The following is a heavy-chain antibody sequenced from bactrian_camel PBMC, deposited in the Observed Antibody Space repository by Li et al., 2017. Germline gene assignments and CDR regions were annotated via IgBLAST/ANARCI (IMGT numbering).Heavy chain of an antibody. D-gene: IGHD6*01. J-gene: IGHJ4*01. CDR2: INSGGGST. CDR3: AKDGLVAGLSGWSWIFDY. CDR1: GFTFANYD. Sequence: VQLVESGGGSVQSGGSLTLSCAASGFTFANYDMGWVRQAPGKGLEWVSAINSGGGSTYYVDSVKGRFTISRDNAKNTVYLQLNSLKTEDMAIYYCAKDGLVAGLSGWSWIFDYWGQGTQVTVS. V-gene: IGHV3S40*01.